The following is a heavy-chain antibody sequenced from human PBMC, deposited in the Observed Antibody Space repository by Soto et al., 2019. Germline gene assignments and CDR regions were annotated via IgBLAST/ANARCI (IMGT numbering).Heavy chain of an antibody. D-gene: IGHD4-17*01. V-gene: IGHV4-4*02. CDR2: LYHSGST. CDR1: GGSISSSNW. CDR3: ARAAGTTVTLFDY. J-gene: IGHJ4*02. Sequence: QVQLQESGPGLVKPSGTLSLTCAVSGGSISSSNWWSWVRQPPGKGLEWIGELYHSGSTNYNPSPKSRATISVDNSNNESAPKLSSVTAADTAVYYCARAAGTTVTLFDYWGQGTLVTVSS.